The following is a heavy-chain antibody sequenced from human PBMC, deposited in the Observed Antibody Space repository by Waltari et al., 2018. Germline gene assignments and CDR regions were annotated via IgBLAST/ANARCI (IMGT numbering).Heavy chain of an antibody. D-gene: IGHD6-13*01. CDR2: ISSSGSTI. V-gene: IGHV3-48*03. Sequence: EVQLVESGGGLVQPGGSLRLPWSAPGFTFSRYEMNWVRPAPGKGLEWVSYISSSGSTIYYADSVKGRFTISRDNAKNSLYLQMNSLRAEDTAVYYCASPIAAAGTYFQHWGQGTLVTVSS. CDR3: ASPIAAAGTYFQH. CDR1: GFTFSRYE. J-gene: IGHJ1*01.